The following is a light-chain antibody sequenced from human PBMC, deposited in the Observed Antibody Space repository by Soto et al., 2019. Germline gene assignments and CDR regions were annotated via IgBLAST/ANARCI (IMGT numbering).Light chain of an antibody. J-gene: IGLJ1*01. CDR3: SSYTSSSTLV. Sequence: QSVLTQPASVSGSPGQSITISCTGTSRDVGGYNFVSGYQQHPGKAPKLRIFEVSHRPSGVCIRFSASKSGNTASLTISGLQAEDESDYYCSSYTSSSTLVFGTGTKLTVL. V-gene: IGLV2-14*01. CDR1: SRDVGGYNF. CDR2: EVS.